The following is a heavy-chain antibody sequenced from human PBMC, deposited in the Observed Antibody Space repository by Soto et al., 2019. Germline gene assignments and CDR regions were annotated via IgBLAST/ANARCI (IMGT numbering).Heavy chain of an antibody. J-gene: IGHJ5*02. CDR2: IYPGDSDT. D-gene: IGHD3-22*01. CDR3: ARDRSATGSHAGWFDP. Sequence: GESLKISCKGSGYSFTSYCIGWVRQMPGKGLEWMGIIYPGDSDTRYSPSFQGQVTISRDDSKNTFYLQMNSLRTEDTAVYYCARDRSATGSHAGWFDPWGQGTLVTVSS. CDR1: GYSFTSYC. V-gene: IGHV5-51*01.